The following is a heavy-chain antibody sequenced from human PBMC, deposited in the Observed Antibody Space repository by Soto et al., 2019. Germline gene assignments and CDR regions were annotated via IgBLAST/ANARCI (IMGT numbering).Heavy chain of an antibody. D-gene: IGHD5-12*01. CDR3: ARHQQEEMSGYDAIDDAFEI. Sequence: QLQLQESGPGLVKPSETLSLTCTVSGVSISYSSYYWGWIRQPPGKGLEWIGSVYYTGNTYQNPSLKIRVTIAVDTTKNQFSLKVNSVTAANTAVYYCARHQQEEMSGYDAIDDAFEIWGQGTMVAVSS. J-gene: IGHJ3*02. CDR2: VYYTGNT. V-gene: IGHV4-39*01. CDR1: GVSISYSSYY.